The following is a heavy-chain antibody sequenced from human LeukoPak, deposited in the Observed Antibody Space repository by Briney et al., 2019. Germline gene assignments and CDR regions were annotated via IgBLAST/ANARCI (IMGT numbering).Heavy chain of an antibody. J-gene: IGHJ4*02. V-gene: IGHV3-23*01. CDR1: VFTFGSHD. D-gene: IGHD3-22*01. CDR3: ARDARTVGITMIVVGFDY. Sequence: GGSLRLSCEASVFTFGSHDMYWVRQAPGKGLEWVAGIFGSGGSPHYADPVKGRFTISRDNSRNTVYLQMNSLRAEDTAVYYCARDARTVGITMIVVGFDYWGQGTLVTVSS. CDR2: IFGSGGSP.